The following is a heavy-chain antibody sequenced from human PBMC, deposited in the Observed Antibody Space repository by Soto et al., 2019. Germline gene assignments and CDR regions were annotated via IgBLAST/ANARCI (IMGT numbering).Heavy chain of an antibody. Sequence: EVHLLESGGGLVQPGGSLRLSCAASGFSFNNYAMSWVRQAPRKGLEWLSGVSGSGGITYYADSVKGRFTISRDNSKNTLYLQMNSLRAEDTAVYYCAKRVEGSGSYYKGPFDYWGQGTLVTVSS. CDR2: VSGSGGIT. CDR1: GFSFNNYA. D-gene: IGHD3-10*01. J-gene: IGHJ4*02. V-gene: IGHV3-23*01. CDR3: AKRVEGSGSYYKGPFDY.